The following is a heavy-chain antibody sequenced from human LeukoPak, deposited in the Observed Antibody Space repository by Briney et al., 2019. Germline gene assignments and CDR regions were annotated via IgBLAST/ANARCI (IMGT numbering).Heavy chain of an antibody. CDR2: IKQDGSEK. Sequence: GRSLRLSCAASGFTFSSYWMSWVRQAPGKGLEWVANIKQDGSEKYYVDSVKGRFTIPRDNAKNSLYLQMNSLRAEDTAVYYCAGDRGIAVAAPYYYYMDVWGKGTTVTVSS. J-gene: IGHJ6*03. D-gene: IGHD6-19*01. V-gene: IGHV3-7*01. CDR3: AGDRGIAVAAPYYYYMDV. CDR1: GFTFSSYW.